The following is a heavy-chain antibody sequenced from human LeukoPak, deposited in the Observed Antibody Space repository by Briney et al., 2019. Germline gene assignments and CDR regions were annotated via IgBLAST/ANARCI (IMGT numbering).Heavy chain of an antibody. CDR2: IGTAGDT. J-gene: IGHJ6*02. V-gene: IGHV3-13*01. CDR3: ARNRSPGGMDV. Sequence: GGSLRPSCAASGFTFSSYDMHWVRQATGKGLEWVSGIGTAGDTYYPGSVKGRFTISRENAKNSLYLQMNSLRAGDTAVYYCARNRSPGGMDVWGQGTTVTVSS. CDR1: GFTFSSYD.